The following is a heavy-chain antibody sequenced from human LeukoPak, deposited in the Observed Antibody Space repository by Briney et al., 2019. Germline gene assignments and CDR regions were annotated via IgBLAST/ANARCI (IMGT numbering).Heavy chain of an antibody. Sequence: SETLSLTCTVSDDSITMYYWTWIRQPPGKGLEWIGYVDHTGSTKFNPSLNGRVSISRDTSNNFFSLRLRSVTAADTAVYYCARDIGSSGWFRRYWFDPWGQGTLVTVSS. CDR2: VDHTGST. V-gene: IGHV4-59*01. CDR1: DDSITMYY. J-gene: IGHJ5*02. CDR3: ARDIGSSGWFRRYWFDP. D-gene: IGHD6-19*01.